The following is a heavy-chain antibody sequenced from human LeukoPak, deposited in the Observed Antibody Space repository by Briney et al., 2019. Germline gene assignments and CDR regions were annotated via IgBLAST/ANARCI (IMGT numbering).Heavy chain of an antibody. V-gene: IGHV4-34*01. D-gene: IGHD2-15*01. Sequence: SETLSLTCAVYGGSFSGYYWSWIRQPPGKGLEWIGEINHSGSTNYNPSLKSRVTISVDTSKYQFSLKLSSVTAADTAVYYCARRRVGYCSGGSCYPIDYWGQGTLVTVSS. J-gene: IGHJ4*02. CDR3: ARRRVGYCSGGSCYPIDY. CDR2: INHSGST. CDR1: GGSFSGYY.